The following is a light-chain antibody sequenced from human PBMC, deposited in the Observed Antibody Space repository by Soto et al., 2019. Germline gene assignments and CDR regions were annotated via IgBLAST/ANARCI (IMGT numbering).Light chain of an antibody. CDR1: SSDVGGYNY. CDR3: SSYAGYHLV. V-gene: IGLV2-8*01. CDR2: DVS. Sequence: QSVLTQPPSASGSPGQSVTISCTGTSSDVGGYNYVSWYQQHPGKAPKLMIYDVSKRPSGVPDRFSGSKSGNTASLTVSGLQAEDEADSYCSSYAGYHLVFRTVTKVTDL. J-gene: IGLJ1*01.